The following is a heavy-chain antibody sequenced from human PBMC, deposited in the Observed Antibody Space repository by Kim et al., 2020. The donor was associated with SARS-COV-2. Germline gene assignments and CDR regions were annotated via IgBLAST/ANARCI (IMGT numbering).Heavy chain of an antibody. Sequence: GTNYAQKFQGRVTMTRDTSITTVYMELSRLKSDDTAMYYCAREDPRWFDPWGQGTLVTVSS. J-gene: IGHJ5*02. V-gene: IGHV1-2*02. CDR2: GT. CDR3: AREDPRWFDP.